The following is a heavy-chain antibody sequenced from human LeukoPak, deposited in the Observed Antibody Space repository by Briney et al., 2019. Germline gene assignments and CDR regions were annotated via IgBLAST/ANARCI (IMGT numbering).Heavy chain of an antibody. Sequence: PGGSLRLSCAASGFPFSSYAMNWVRQAPGKGLEWVSALSGCGSSTYYADSVKGRFTISRDNSKNTLYLQMSSLRAEDTAVYYCAKDDTYDSSGYFDYWGQGTLVTVSS. CDR3: AKDDTYDSSGYFDY. J-gene: IGHJ4*02. CDR1: GFPFSSYA. CDR2: LSGCGSST. D-gene: IGHD3-22*01. V-gene: IGHV3-23*01.